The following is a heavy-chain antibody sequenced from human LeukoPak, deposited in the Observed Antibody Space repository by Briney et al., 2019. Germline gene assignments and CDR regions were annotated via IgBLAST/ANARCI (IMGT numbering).Heavy chain of an antibody. J-gene: IGHJ4*02. V-gene: IGHV4-59*01. D-gene: IGHD6-19*01. CDR3: ARAEKAVTGTLDS. CDR1: GDSISNYY. Sequence: PSETLSLPCTVSGDSISNYYWSWIRQSPGKELEWIGYMYNRGSTIYNPSLKSRVTISTDTSKHQFSLRLTSVTAADTAVYYCARAEKAVTGTLDSWGQGTLITVSS. CDR2: MYNRGST.